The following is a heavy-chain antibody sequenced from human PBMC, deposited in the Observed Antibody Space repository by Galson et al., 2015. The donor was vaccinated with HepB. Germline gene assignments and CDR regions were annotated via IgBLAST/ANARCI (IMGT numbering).Heavy chain of an antibody. CDR1: GFTFSSYA. V-gene: IGHV3-23*01. J-gene: IGHJ6*02. Sequence: LRLSCAASGFTFSSYAMHWVRQAPGKGLEWISAISGGGGSTYYADSVKGRFTISRDNSKNTLYLQMNSLRAEDTAVYYCAKDPDLLSYYYYGMDVWGQGTTVTVSS. D-gene: IGHD2-15*01. CDR2: ISGGGGST. CDR3: AKDPDLLSYYYYGMDV.